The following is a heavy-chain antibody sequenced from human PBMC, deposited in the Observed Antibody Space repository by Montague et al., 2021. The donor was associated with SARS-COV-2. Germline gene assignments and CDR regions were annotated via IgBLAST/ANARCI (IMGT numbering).Heavy chain of an antibody. V-gene: IGHV4-59*02. D-gene: IGHD3-9*01. CDR1: GGSVSSYN. CDR3: ARAMEKYDILTGESLREGNWFDP. J-gene: IGHJ5*02. CDR2: IDYRGTT. Sequence: SETLSLTSTVSGGSVSSYNWSWIRQTPGTGLELLGHIDYRGTTNYSPSLESRVTIAVDRSKNQISLKLRSVNTADTAVYYCARAMEKYDILTGESLREGNWFDPWGQGTLVTVSS.